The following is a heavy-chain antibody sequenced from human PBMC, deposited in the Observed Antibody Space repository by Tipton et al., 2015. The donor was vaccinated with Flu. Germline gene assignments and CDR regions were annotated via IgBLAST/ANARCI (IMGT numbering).Heavy chain of an antibody. CDR3: AKEVDTVIVAVTVYLDY. CDR1: GFTVSNNY. Sequence: SLRLSCAASGFTVSNNYMNWVRQAPGKGLEWVSLIYSGGSTSYADSVKGRFTISRDNPKKTLYLQMNRLRAEDTAVYYCAKEVDTVIVAVTVYLDYWGQGIQVTVSS. D-gene: IGHD1-26*01. J-gene: IGHJ4*02. V-gene: IGHV3-53*01. CDR2: IYSGGST.